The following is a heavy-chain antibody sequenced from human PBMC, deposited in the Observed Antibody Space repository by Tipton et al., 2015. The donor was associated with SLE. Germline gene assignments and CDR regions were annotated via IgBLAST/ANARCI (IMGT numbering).Heavy chain of an antibody. CDR2: IYHSGST. V-gene: IGHV4-59*11. Sequence: LRLSCTVSGGSISSHYWSWIRQPPGKGLEWIGSIYHSGSTYYNPSLKSRVTISVDTSKNQFSLKLSSVTAADTAVYYCARDGYEILTGHYYGMDVWGQGTTITVSS. D-gene: IGHD3-9*01. CDR3: ARDGYEILTGHYYGMDV. CDR1: GGSISSHY. J-gene: IGHJ6*02.